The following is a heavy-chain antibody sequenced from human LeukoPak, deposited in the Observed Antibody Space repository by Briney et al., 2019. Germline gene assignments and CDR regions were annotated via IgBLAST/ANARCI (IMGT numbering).Heavy chain of an antibody. J-gene: IGHJ4*02. CDR3: AKDPGSVRGVIPDY. Sequence: GGSLRLSCAASGFTFSSYAMSWVRQAPGKGLEWVSAISGSGGSTYYADSVKGRFTISRDNSKNTLYLQMNSLRAEDTAVYYCAKDPGSVRGVIPDYWGQGTLVTVSS. V-gene: IGHV3-23*01. CDR1: GFTFSSYA. D-gene: IGHD3-10*01. CDR2: ISGSGGST.